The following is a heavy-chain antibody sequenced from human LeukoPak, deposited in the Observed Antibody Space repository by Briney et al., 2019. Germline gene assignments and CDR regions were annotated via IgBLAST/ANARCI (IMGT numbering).Heavy chain of an antibody. Sequence: ASQKVSCKASGYTFTSYGISWVRQAPGQGLEWMGWISAYNGNTNYAQKLQGRVTMTTDTSTSTAYMELRSLGSDDTAVYYCARLGTTQWLGGSIDYWGQGTLVTVSS. CDR2: ISAYNGNT. CDR1: GYTFTSYG. V-gene: IGHV1-18*04. D-gene: IGHD6-19*01. CDR3: ARLGTTQWLGGSIDY. J-gene: IGHJ4*02.